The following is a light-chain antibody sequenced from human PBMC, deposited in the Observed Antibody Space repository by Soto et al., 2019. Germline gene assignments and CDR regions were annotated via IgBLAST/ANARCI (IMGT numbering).Light chain of an antibody. CDR2: AAS. J-gene: IGKJ5*01. CDR3: QQSHSTPIT. CDR1: QSISSY. V-gene: IGKV1-39*01. Sequence: DIQMTQSPSSLSASVGDRVNFTCRASQSISSYLNWYQQTPGKAPKFLIYAASNLQGGVPSRFSGSGSGTDFTLTISSLQPEDFATYYCQQSHSTPITFGQGTRLEIK.